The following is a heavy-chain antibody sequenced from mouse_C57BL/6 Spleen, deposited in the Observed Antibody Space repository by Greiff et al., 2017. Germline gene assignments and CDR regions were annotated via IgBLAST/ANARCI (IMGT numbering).Heavy chain of an antibody. J-gene: IGHJ3*01. CDR1: GYSITSGYY. CDR2: ISYDGSN. D-gene: IGHD2-4*01. V-gene: IGHV3-6*01. Sequence: DVQLQESGPGLVKPSQSLSLTCSVTGYSITSGYYWNWIRQFPGNKLEWMGYISYDGSNNYNPSLKNRISITRDTSKNQFFLKLNSVTTEDTATYYCARGRRTWYDYDGRPFAYWGQGTLVTVSA. CDR3: ARGRRTWYDYDGRPFAY.